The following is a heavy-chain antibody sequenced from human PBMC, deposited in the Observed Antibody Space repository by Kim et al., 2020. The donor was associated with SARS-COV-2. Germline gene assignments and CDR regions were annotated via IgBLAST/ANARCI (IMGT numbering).Heavy chain of an antibody. CDR2: FDPEDGET. J-gene: IGHJ4*02. CDR1: GYTLTELS. CDR3: ATGVAVAGPGGF. Sequence: ASVKVSCKVSGYTLTELSMHWVRQAPGKGLEWMGGFDPEDGETIYAQKFQGRVTMTEDTSTYTAYMELSSLRSEDTAVYYCATGVAVAGPGGFWGQGTLVTVSS. V-gene: IGHV1-24*01. D-gene: IGHD6-19*01.